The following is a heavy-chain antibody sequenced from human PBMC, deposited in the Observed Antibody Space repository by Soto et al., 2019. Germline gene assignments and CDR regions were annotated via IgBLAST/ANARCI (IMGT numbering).Heavy chain of an antibody. V-gene: IGHV4-4*02. J-gene: IGHJ4*02. CDR1: GVSIRNTNW. CDR2: IYHSGST. CDR3: ARVLVPVAIHY. D-gene: IGHD3-10*01. Sequence: QVQLQESGPGLVEPSGTLSLTCAVSGVSIRNTNWWSWVRQPPGKGLEWIGQIYHSGSTNYNPSLKSRVTISIDTSNNQFSLKVYSVTAADTAVYYCARVLVPVAIHYWGQGTLVPVSS.